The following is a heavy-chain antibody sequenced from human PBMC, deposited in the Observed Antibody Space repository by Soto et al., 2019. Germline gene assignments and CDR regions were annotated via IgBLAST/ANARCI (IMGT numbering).Heavy chain of an antibody. V-gene: IGHV1-46*01. Sequence: ASVKVSCKASGYTFTSYYVHWVRQAPGQGLEWMGIINPSGGSTSYAQKFQGRVTMTRDTSTSTVYMELSSPRSEDTAVYYCARARSIAARLDYWGQGTLVTVSS. CDR1: GYTFTSYY. CDR2: INPSGGST. CDR3: ARARSIAARLDY. J-gene: IGHJ4*02. D-gene: IGHD6-6*01.